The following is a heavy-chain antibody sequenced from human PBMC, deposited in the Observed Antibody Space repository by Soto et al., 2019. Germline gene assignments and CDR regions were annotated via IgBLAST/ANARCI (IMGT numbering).Heavy chain of an antibody. V-gene: IGHV3-30*18. CDR3: AKSSGYYSIDY. D-gene: IGHD3-22*01. CDR1: GFTFSSYG. CDR2: ISYDGSNK. J-gene: IGHJ4*02. Sequence: GGSLRLSCAASGFTFSSYGMHWVRQAPGKGLEWVAVISYDGSNKYYADSVKGRFTISRDNSKNTLYLQMNSLRAEDTAVYYCAKSSGYYSIDYWGQGTLVTVSS.